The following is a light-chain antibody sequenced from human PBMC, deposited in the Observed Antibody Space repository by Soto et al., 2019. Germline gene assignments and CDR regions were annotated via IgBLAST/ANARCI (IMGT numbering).Light chain of an antibody. CDR2: GAS. CDR3: QQYNDWPPIT. V-gene: IGKV3-15*01. J-gene: IGKJ5*01. Sequence: EIVMTQSPATLSVSPGERATLSCRASQSVSSNLAWYQQKGGQGPSLLIYGASTSATAIPARFSGGGSGTEFTLTIISLQSEDFAVYYCQQYNDWPPITFGQGTRLEIK. CDR1: QSVSSN.